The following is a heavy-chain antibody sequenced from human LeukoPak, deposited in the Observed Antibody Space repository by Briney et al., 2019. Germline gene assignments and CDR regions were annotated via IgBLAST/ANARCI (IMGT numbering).Heavy chain of an antibody. V-gene: IGHV4-39*07. CDR2: ISYSGST. Sequence: SETLSLTCTVSGGSISSSDFNWGWIRQPPGKGLEWIGVISYSGSTYYNPSLKSRVTISVDRSKNQFSLKLSSVTAADTAVYYCAREPDCSSTSCYIDYWGQGTLVTVSS. CDR3: AREPDCSSTSCYIDY. D-gene: IGHD2-2*02. J-gene: IGHJ4*02. CDR1: GGSISSSDFN.